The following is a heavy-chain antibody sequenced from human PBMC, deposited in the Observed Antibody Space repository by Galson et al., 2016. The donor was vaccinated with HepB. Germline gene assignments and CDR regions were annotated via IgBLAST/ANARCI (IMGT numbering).Heavy chain of an antibody. CDR2: IYHSGNT. CDR3: ASHDDSDWDY. D-gene: IGHD3-9*01. Sequence: YYWGWIRQPPGKGLEWIGSIYHSGNTYYSPSLSPSLKSRVTISVDTSKNQFSLKLRSVTAADTAVYYCASHDDSDWDYWGQGTLVTVSP. J-gene: IGHJ4*02. V-gene: IGHV4-39*01. CDR1: YY.